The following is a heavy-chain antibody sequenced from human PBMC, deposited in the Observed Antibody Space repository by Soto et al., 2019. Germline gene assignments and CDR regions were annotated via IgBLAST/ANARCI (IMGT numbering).Heavy chain of an antibody. CDR1: GYSFTKYG. V-gene: IGHV1-18*01. CDR3: AREGYCSVVGCGSYSYHGMDV. J-gene: IGHJ6*02. CDR2: ISIYNGNT. Sequence: QVQLEQSGAEVKKPGASVNVSCKASGYSFTKYGVSWVRQAPGQGLEWLGWISIYNGNTIYAQKLQGRVTVTTDTSASTVSVELRSLRPDDSAVYYCAREGYCSVVGCGSYSYHGMDVWGQGTTVTVSS. D-gene: IGHD2-15*01.